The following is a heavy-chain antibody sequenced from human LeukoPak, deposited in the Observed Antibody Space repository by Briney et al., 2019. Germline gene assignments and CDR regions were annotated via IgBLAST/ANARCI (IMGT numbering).Heavy chain of an antibody. Sequence: SETLSLTCTVSGDSISIGSYYWSWLRQPAGKGLEWIGHMNTTGSTKYNPSLKSRVTISVDTSNNQFSLKVSSVTAADTAVYYCASDWDYWGQGTLVTVSS. J-gene: IGHJ4*02. V-gene: IGHV4-61*09. CDR2: MNTTGST. CDR1: GDSISIGSYY. CDR3: ASDWDY.